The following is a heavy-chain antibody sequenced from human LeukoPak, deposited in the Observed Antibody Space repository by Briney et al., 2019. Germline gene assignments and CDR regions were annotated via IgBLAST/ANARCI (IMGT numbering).Heavy chain of an antibody. CDR1: GYTFISYG. Sequence: ASVKVSCKTSGYTFISYGISWVRQAPGQGLEWMGWISAYNGNTNYAQKLQGRVTMTTDTSTSTAYMELRSLRSDDTAVFYCARESVVGTRYSYGTFDYWGQGTLVTVSS. V-gene: IGHV1-18*01. CDR3: ARESVVGTRYSYGTFDY. CDR2: ISAYNGNT. D-gene: IGHD5-18*01. J-gene: IGHJ4*02.